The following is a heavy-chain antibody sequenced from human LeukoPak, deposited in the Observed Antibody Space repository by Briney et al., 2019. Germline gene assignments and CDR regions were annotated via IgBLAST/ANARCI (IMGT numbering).Heavy chain of an antibody. Sequence: SQTLSLTCTVSGGSISSGGYYWSWIRQPPGKGLEWIGYIYHSGSTYYNPSLKSRVTMSVDTSKNQFSLKLSSVTAADTAVYYCARDSGYYYDSSGYPGGNWFDPWGQGTLVTVSS. D-gene: IGHD3-22*01. CDR1: GGSISSGGYY. CDR3: ARDSGYYYDSSGYPGGNWFDP. CDR2: IYHSGST. V-gene: IGHV4-30-2*01. J-gene: IGHJ5*02.